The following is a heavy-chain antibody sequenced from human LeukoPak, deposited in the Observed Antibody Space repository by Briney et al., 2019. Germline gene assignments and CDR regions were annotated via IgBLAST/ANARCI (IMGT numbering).Heavy chain of an antibody. Sequence: LVKVSCKASGGTFSSYGINWVRQAPGQGLEWMGGIIPIFGTTNYAQKFQGRVTITADESTSTAYMELSSLRSEDTAVYYCARVKSTYYDSSGYSHFDYWGQGTLVTVSS. J-gene: IGHJ4*02. CDR2: IIPIFGTT. D-gene: IGHD3-22*01. CDR1: GGTFSSYG. V-gene: IGHV1-69*13. CDR3: ARVKSTYYDSSGYSHFDY.